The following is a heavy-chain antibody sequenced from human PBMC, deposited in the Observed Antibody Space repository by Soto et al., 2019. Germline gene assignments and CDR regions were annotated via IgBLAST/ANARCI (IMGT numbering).Heavy chain of an antibody. Sequence: QVQLVQSGAEVKKPGASVKVSCKVSGYTLTELSMHWVRQAPRKGLEWMGGFDPEDGETIYAQKFQGRVTMTEDTSTDTAYMEQSSLRSEDTAVYYCATHYGSGSSDGMDVWDQGTTVTVSS. CDR2: FDPEDGET. D-gene: IGHD3-10*01. V-gene: IGHV1-24*01. CDR3: ATHYGSGSSDGMDV. J-gene: IGHJ6*02. CDR1: GYTLTELS.